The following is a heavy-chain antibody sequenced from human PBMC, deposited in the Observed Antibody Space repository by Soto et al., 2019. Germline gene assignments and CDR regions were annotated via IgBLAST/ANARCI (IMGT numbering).Heavy chain of an antibody. Sequence: QVHLQQWGAGLLKPSETLSLTCGVYGGYFRTSYWAWIRQSPEKGLEWIGEINHNGDSNYNPSLKMRVTISLDMSENQFSLKLTPVAAADTAVYYCARVTRFPDAFDIWGQGTPVIVSS. CDR1: GGYFRTSY. J-gene: IGHJ3*02. V-gene: IGHV4-34*01. CDR2: INHNGDS. CDR3: ARVTRFPDAFDI.